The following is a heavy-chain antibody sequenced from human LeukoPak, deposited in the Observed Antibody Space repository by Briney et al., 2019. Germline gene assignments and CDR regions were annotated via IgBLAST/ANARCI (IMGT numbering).Heavy chain of an antibody. CDR3: ARAPYDILTGWDAFDI. Sequence: PSETLSLTCTVSGGSISSYYWSWIRQPAGKGLEWIGRIYTSGSTNYNPSLKSRVTMSVDTSKNQFSLKLSSVTAADTAVYYCARAPYDILTGWDAFDIWGQGTMVTVSS. D-gene: IGHD3-9*01. CDR1: GGSISSYY. J-gene: IGHJ3*02. V-gene: IGHV4-4*07. CDR2: IYTSGST.